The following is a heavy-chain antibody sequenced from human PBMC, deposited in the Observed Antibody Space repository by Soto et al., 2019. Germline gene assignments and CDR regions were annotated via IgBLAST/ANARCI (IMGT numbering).Heavy chain of an antibody. J-gene: IGHJ5*02. Sequence: QVQLQESGPGLVKPSETLSLTCTVSGGSISTYYWTWIRQPPGKGLEWIGYVHYSGTTNYNPSLKSRVTTSVDTSKHQFSLKLRSVTAADTAVYYCARGKIIGPWGQGTLVTVSS. CDR1: GGSISTYY. CDR3: ARGKIIGP. CDR2: VHYSGTT. V-gene: IGHV4-59*01. D-gene: IGHD3-3*01.